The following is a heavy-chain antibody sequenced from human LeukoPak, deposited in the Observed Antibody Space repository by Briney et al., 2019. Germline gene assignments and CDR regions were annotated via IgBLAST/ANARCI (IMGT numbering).Heavy chain of an antibody. D-gene: IGHD6-19*01. CDR2: ISSSSSYI. V-gene: IGHV3-21*01. CDR1: GFTFSSYS. Sequence: PGGSLRLSCAASGFTFSSYSMNWVRQAPGKGLEWVSSISSSSSYIYYADSVKGRFTISRDNAKNSLYLQMNSLRAEDTAVYYCARAKGRMYSSTCFDYWGQGTLVTVSS. J-gene: IGHJ4*02. CDR3: ARAKGRMYSSTCFDY.